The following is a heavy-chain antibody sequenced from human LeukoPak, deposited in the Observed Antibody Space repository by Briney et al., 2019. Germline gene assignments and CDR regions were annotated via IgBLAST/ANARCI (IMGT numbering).Heavy chain of an antibody. Sequence: SETLSLTCDVLGGPFSGYYWSWIRQPPGRRLEWIGEISQFGSTDYNPSLKSRVTISVDTSKNQFSLKLSSVTAADTAVYYCARLRYSSSWYYYGMDVWGQGTTVTVSS. J-gene: IGHJ6*02. D-gene: IGHD6-13*01. CDR2: ISQFGST. CDR1: GGPFSGYY. V-gene: IGHV4-34*01. CDR3: ARLRYSSSWYYYGMDV.